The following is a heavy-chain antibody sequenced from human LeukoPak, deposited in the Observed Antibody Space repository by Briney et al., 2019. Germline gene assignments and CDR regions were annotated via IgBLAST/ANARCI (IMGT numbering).Heavy chain of an antibody. CDR1: GFTFSSYE. CDR2: ISTSASTI. J-gene: IGHJ4*02. V-gene: IGHV3-48*03. CDR3: ARRGTSRSSYYFDY. Sequence: PGGSLRLSCAASGFTFSSYEMNWVRQALGKGLEGVSYISTSASTIYYADSVKGRFTSSRDNAKNSLYLQMNSLRAEDTAVYYCARRGTSRSSYYFDYWGQGTLVTVSS.